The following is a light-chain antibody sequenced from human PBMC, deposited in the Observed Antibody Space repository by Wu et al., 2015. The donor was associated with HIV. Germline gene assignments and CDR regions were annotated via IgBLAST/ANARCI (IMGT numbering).Light chain of an antibody. CDR2: AAS. CDR1: QGISNS. CDR3: QKYDRAPLT. V-gene: IGKV1-27*01. J-gene: IGKJ4*01. Sequence: DIQMTQSPSSLSASVGDRVTITCRASQGISNSLAWYQQKPGKIPKLLIYAASTSQSGVPSRFSGSGSGTDFTLTISSLQPEDFGTYYCQKYDRAPLTFGGGTKVEIK.